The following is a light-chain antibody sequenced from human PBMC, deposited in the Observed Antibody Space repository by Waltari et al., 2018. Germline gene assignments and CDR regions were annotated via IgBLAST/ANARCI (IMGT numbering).Light chain of an antibody. CDR3: QQYGSSPPGLT. V-gene: IGKV3-20*01. Sequence: EIVLTQSPGTLSLSPGERATRSCRASQSVSSSYLAWYQQKPGQAPRLLIYGAATSATGIPARFSGSGSGTDFSLPISSLEPADFAVYYCQQYGSSPPGLTFGGGTKVEIK. CDR1: QSVSSSY. CDR2: GAA. J-gene: IGKJ4*01.